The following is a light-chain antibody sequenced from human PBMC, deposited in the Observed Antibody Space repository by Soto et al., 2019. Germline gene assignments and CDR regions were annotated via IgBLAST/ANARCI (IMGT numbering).Light chain of an antibody. J-gene: IGKJ3*01. V-gene: IGKV3-11*01. Sequence: EIVLTQSPANLSLSPGERATLSCKASQSVRSYLAWYQKKPGQAPRLVIFDASNRATGIPARFSGRGSGTDFTLFMNSLEPEDFAVYYCQQRNDWLTFGPGARVDLK. CDR3: QQRNDWLT. CDR1: QSVRSY. CDR2: DAS.